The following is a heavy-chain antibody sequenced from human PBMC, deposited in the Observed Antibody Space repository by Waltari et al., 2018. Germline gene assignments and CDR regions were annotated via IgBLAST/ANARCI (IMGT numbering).Heavy chain of an antibody. V-gene: IGHV4-34*01. CDR2: INHSGST. J-gene: IGHJ4*02. CDR1: GGSFSGYY. Sequence: QVQLQQWGAGLLKPSETLSLTCAVYGGSFSGYYWSWIRQPPGKGLEWIGEINHSGSTNSNPVLKGRVTISVDTSKNQVSLKLSSVTAADTAVYYCARGQGLYSSSWYRTLYYFDYWGQGTLVTVSS. D-gene: IGHD6-13*01. CDR3: ARGQGLYSSSWYRTLYYFDY.